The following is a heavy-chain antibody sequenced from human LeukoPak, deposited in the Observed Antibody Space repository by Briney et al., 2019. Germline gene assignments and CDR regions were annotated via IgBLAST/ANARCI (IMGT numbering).Heavy chain of an antibody. CDR3: AGLPILTPPYYYYGMDV. V-gene: IGHV3-21*01. Sequence: GGSLRLSCAASGFTFSSYSMNWVRQAPGKGLEWVSSISSSSSYIYYADSVKGRFTISRDNAKNSLYLQMNSLRAEDTAVYYCAGLPILTPPYYYYGMDVWGQGTTVTVSS. CDR2: ISSSSSYI. J-gene: IGHJ6*02. CDR1: GFTFSSYS.